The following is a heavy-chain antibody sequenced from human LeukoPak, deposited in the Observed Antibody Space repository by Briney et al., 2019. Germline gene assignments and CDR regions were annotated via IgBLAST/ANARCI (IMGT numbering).Heavy chain of an antibody. CDR1: GFTFGDYS. CDR3: TRGGTYNYFDY. CDR2: ISSKAYGGTA. Sequence: GGSLRLSCAVSGFTFGDYSMNWFRQAPGKGLEWVGFISSKAYGGTAEYAASVKGRFTISRDDSKSIAYLQMNSLKTEDTAVYYCTRGGTYNYFDYWGQGTLVTVSS. J-gene: IGHJ4*02. D-gene: IGHD1-26*01. V-gene: IGHV3-49*03.